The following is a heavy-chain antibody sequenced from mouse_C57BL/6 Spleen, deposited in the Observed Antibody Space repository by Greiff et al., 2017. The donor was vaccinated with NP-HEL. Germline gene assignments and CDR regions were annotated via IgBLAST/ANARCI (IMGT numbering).Heavy chain of an antibody. CDR1: GFTFSSYG. CDR3: ARHKSNYYAMDY. V-gene: IGHV5-6*01. Sequence: EVHLVESGGDLVKPGGSLKLSCAASGFTFSSYGMSWARQTPDKRLEWVATISSGGSYTYYPDSVKGRFTISRDNAKNTLYLQMSSLKSEDTAMYYCARHKSNYYAMDYWGQGTSVTVSS. CDR2: ISSGGSYT. D-gene: IGHD2-5*01. J-gene: IGHJ4*01.